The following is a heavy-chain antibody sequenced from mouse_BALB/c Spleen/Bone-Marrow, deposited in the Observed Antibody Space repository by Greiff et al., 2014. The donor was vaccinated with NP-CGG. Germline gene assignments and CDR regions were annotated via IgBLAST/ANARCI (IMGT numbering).Heavy chain of an antibody. J-gene: IGHJ2*01. CDR3: AREDYYDSSYFDY. D-gene: IGHD1-1*01. V-gene: IGHV1-9*01. CDR2: ILPGSGST. Sequence: VMLVESGAELMKPGASVKISCKATGYTFSSYWIEWVKQRPGHGLEWIGEILPGSGSTIYNEKFKGKATFTADTSSNTAYMQLSSLTSEDSAVYYCAREDYYDSSYFDYWGQGTTLTVSS. CDR1: GYTFSSYW.